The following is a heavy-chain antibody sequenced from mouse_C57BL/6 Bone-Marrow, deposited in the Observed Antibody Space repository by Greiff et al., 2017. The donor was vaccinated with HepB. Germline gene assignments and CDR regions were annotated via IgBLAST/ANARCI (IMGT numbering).Heavy chain of an antibody. CDR2: INPNNGGT. J-gene: IGHJ2*01. CDR3: SRSGTGGYFDY. D-gene: IGHD2-14*01. CDR1: GYTFTDYN. Sequence: VQLQQSGPELVKPGASVKMSCKASGYTFTDYNMHWVKQRHGKSLEWIGYINPNNGGTSYNQKFKGKATLTVNKSSSTAYMELRSLTSEVSAVYYCSRSGTGGYFDYGGQGTPLTVSS. V-gene: IGHV1-22*01.